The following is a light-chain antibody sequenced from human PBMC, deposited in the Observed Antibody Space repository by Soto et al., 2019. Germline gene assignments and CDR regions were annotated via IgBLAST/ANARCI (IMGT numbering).Light chain of an antibody. V-gene: IGKV3-15*01. Sequence: EIVMTQSPATLSVSPGERATLSCRASQSVSSNFAWYQQKPGQAPRLLIYGASTRATGIPARFSGRGSGTEFTLTISSLEPEDFAVYYCQQRSNWPSITFGQGTRLEIK. CDR2: GAS. CDR3: QQRSNWPSIT. CDR1: QSVSSN. J-gene: IGKJ5*01.